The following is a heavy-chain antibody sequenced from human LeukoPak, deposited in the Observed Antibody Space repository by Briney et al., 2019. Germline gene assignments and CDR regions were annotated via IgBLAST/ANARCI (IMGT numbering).Heavy chain of an antibody. D-gene: IGHD5-18*01. CDR1: GGSISSSSYY. J-gene: IGHJ3*02. CDR2: IYYSGSP. Sequence: SETLSLTCTVSGGSISSSSYYWGWIRPPPGKGLEWIGTIYYSGSPYYNPSLKSRVTISVDTSKNQFSLKLSSVTAADTAVYYCVRHENGRYSYGFDAFDIWGQGTMVTVSS. CDR3: VRHENGRYSYGFDAFDI. V-gene: IGHV4-39*01.